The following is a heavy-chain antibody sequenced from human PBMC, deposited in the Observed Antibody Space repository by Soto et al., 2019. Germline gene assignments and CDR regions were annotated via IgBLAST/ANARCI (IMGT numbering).Heavy chain of an antibody. CDR1: GGTFSSYT. Sequence: SVKVSCKASGGTFSSYTISWVRQAPGQGLEWMGRINPNRGITNYAQKFQGRVTMTADKSISTAYMELSRLRSDDTAVYYCARDSSSWYGYYYYGMDVWGQGTTVTVSS. J-gene: IGHJ6*02. V-gene: IGHV1-69*04. D-gene: IGHD6-13*01. CDR3: ARDSSSWYGYYYYGMDV. CDR2: INPNRGIT.